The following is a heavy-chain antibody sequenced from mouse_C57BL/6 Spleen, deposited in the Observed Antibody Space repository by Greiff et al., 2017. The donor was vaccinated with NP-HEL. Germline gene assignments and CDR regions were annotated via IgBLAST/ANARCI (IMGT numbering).Heavy chain of an antibody. J-gene: IGHJ3*01. CDR1: GFTFSSYA. V-gene: IGHV5-4*01. CDR3: ARDGEFAY. CDR2: ISDGGSYT. Sequence: DVMLVESGGGLVKPGGSLKLSCAASGFTFSSYAMSWVRQTPEKRLEWVATISDGGSYTYYPDNVKGRFTISRDNAKNNLYLQMSHLKSEDTAMYYCARDGEFAYWGQGTLVTVSA.